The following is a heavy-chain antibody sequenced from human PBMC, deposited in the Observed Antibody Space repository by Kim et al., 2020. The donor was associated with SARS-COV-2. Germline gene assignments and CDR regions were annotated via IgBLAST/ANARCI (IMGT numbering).Heavy chain of an antibody. CDR2: IDPRDSYT. J-gene: IGHJ4*02. Sequence: GESLKISCYGSGYTFTKYWITWVRQMPGKGLEWMGRIDPRDSYTTYNPSFQGHVTISVDRSISTAYLQWSSLKASDTAMYYCARGDPYSYSGPPYFDYWGQGTLVTVSS. CDR3: ARGDPYSYSGPPYFDY. V-gene: IGHV5-10-1*01. D-gene: IGHD4-4*01. CDR1: GYTFTKYW.